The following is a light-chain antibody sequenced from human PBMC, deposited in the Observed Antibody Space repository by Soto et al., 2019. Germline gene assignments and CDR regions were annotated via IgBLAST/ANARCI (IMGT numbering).Light chain of an antibody. V-gene: IGKV1-16*02. CDR1: QEISNH. CDR2: DAS. Sequence: DIQMTQSPSSLSASVGVRVTITCRASQEISNHLAWFQQKPGKPPKSLIYDASRLQSRVPSNFSRSVSGTHFTLTISSLQPEDFATYYCQQYHNYPVTFGGGTKVEIK. J-gene: IGKJ4*02. CDR3: QQYHNYPVT.